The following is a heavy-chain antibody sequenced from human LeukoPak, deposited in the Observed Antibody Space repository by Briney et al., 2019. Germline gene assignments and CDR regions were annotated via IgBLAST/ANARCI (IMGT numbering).Heavy chain of an antibody. CDR2: INPNSGGT. Sequence: APVKVSCKASGYTFTGYYMHWVRQAPGQGLEWMGRINPNSGGTNYAQKFQGRVTITRNTSISTAYMELSSLRSEDTAVYYCARGYCSSTSCSHAFDIWGQGTMVTVSS. CDR1: GYTFTGYY. D-gene: IGHD2-2*01. CDR3: ARGYCSSTSCSHAFDI. J-gene: IGHJ3*02. V-gene: IGHV1-2*06.